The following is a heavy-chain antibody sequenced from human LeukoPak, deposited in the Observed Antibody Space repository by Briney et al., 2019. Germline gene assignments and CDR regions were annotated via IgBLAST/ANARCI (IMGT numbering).Heavy chain of an antibody. V-gene: IGHV1-24*01. D-gene: IGHD6-19*01. Sequence: ASVEVSCKVSGYTLTELSMHWVRQAPGKGLEWMGGFDPEDGETIYAQKFQGRVTMTEDTSTDTAYMELSSLRSEDTAVYYCATDGDSSGWYGGFDYWGQGTLVTVSS. CDR1: GYTLTELS. J-gene: IGHJ4*02. CDR3: ATDGDSSGWYGGFDY. CDR2: FDPEDGET.